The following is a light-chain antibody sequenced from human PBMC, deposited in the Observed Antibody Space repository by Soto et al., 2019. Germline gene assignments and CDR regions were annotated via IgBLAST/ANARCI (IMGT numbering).Light chain of an antibody. CDR2: GAS. J-gene: IGKJ1*01. V-gene: IGKV3-15*01. CDR3: QQYNNWPLWT. CDR1: PSASSN. Sequence: ELVMTQSPATLPVYPGERATLSCWASPSASSNLAWYQLTPGQAPRLPIYGASTRATGIPARFSGSGSGTEFTLTISSLQSEDFAVYYCQQYNNWPLWTFGQGTKV.